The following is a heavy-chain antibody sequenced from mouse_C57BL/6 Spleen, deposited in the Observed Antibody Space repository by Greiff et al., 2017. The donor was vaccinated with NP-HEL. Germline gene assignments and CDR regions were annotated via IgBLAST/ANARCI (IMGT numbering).Heavy chain of an antibody. D-gene: IGHD2-1*01. Sequence: QVQLQQPGAELVRPGSSVKLSCKASGYTFTSYWMHWVKQRPIQGLEWIGNIDPSDSETHYNQKFKDKATLTVDKSSSTAYMKLSRLTSEDSAVYYCARDGNFYYAMDYWGQGTSVTVSS. CDR1: GYTFTSYW. V-gene: IGHV1-52*01. CDR3: ARDGNFYYAMDY. J-gene: IGHJ4*01. CDR2: IDPSDSET.